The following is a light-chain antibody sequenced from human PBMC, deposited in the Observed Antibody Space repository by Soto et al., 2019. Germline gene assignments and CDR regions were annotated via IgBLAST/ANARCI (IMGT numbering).Light chain of an antibody. CDR2: NAF. V-gene: IGKV1-5*03. J-gene: IGKJ1*01. Sequence: IQVNQSPSTLSASVCDRVTFSFRASQSIGSWLAWYQQKPGKAPNLLIYNAFRLESGVPYRFSGSGSGTDFTLTISSQQSGDFSSYYCQQYNNPPWTFGQGTKVDI. CDR1: QSIGSW. CDR3: QQYNNPPWT.